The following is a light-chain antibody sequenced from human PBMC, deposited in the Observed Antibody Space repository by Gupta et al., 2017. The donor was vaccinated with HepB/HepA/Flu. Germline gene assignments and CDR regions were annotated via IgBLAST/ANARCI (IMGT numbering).Light chain of an antibody. Sequence: QSALTQPASVSGYPGQSITIPCTGTSSDVGSHNLVSWCQPHPGKAPKPMIYEVSKRPSGVSNRFSGSKSGNTASLTISGLQAEDEADYYCCSYAGSSTFVVFGGGTKLTVL. V-gene: IGLV2-23*02. CDR1: SSDVGSHNL. CDR2: EVS. J-gene: IGLJ2*01. CDR3: CSYAGSSTFVV.